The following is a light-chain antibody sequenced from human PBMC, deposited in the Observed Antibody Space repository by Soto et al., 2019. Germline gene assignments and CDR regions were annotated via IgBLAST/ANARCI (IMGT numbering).Light chain of an antibody. Sequence: ESVLTQSPGTLSLSPRERATLSCRASQSVITYLAWYQQKPGQAPRLLIYGASSRATGIPDRFSGSGSGTDFTLTISRLEPEDVAVYYCQQYGSTPLTFGGGTKVEIK. V-gene: IGKV3-20*01. CDR1: QSVITY. J-gene: IGKJ4*01. CDR2: GAS. CDR3: QQYGSTPLT.